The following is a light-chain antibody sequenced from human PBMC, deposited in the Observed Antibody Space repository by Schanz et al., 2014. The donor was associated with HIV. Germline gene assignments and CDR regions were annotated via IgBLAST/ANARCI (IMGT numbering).Light chain of an antibody. CDR1: SSDVGSYNY. CDR2: DVT. CDR3: CSYAGSNNLV. Sequence: QSALTQPRSVSGSPGQSVTISCTGTSSDVGSYNYVSWYQQRPGKAPKLMIYDVTKRPSGVPDRFSGSKSGNTASLTISGLQAEDEADYYCCSYAGSNNLVFGGGTKLTVL. V-gene: IGLV2-11*01. J-gene: IGLJ2*01.